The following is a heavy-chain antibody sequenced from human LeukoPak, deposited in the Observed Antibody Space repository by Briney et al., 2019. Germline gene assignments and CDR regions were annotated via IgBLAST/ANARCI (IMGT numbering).Heavy chain of an antibody. V-gene: IGHV4-34*01. CDR2: INHSGST. Sequence: SETLSLTCAVYGGSFSGYYWSWIRQPPGKGLEWIGEINHSGSTNYNPFLKSRVTISVDTSKNQFSLKLSSVTAADTAVYYCARVLRSLTYYYYYGMDVWGQGTTVTVSS. J-gene: IGHJ6*02. CDR1: GGSFSGYY. CDR3: ARVLRSLTYYYYYGMDV.